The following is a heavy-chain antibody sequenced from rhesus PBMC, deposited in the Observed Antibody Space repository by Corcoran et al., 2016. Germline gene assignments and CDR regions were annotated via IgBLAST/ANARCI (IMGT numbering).Heavy chain of an antibody. CDR2: ISGSSGRT. V-gene: IGHV4-165*01. Sequence: QVQLQESGPGLVKPSETLSLTCAVSGGSFSGYYWGWIRQPPGKGLEWIGYISGSSGRTYSNPSRKSRVTISTDTSTNPFSLKLSSVTAADTAVYYCARTPWGFSRFDYWGQGVLVTVSS. CDR1: GGSFSGYY. J-gene: IGHJ4*01. D-gene: IGHD7-45*01. CDR3: ARTPWGFSRFDY.